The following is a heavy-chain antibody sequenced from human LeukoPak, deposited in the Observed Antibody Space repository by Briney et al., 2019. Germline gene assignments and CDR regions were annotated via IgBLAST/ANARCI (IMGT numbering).Heavy chain of an antibody. CDR1: GVSISSYY. V-gene: IGHV4-59*01. CDR3: ASFPPITAAGVY. J-gene: IGHJ4*02. D-gene: IGHD6-13*01. Sequence: PSETLSLTCTVSGVSISSYYWSWIRQSPGKGLEWIGYIYNSGNTNYNPSLKSRVTISVDTSKNQFSLKLSSVTAADTAVYYCASFPPITAAGVYWGEGTLVTVSS. CDR2: IYNSGNT.